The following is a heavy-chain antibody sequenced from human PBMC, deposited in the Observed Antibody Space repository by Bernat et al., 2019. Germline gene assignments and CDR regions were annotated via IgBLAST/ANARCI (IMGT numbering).Heavy chain of an antibody. J-gene: IGHJ5*02. CDR3: AVLPGSSSWYFLGWFDP. D-gene: IGHD6-13*01. Sequence: QLQLQESGPGLVKPSETLSLTCTVSGGSISSSSYYWGWIRQPPGKGLEWIGSIYYSGSTYYNPSLKSRVTISVDTSKNQFSLKLSSVTAADTAVYYCAVLPGSSSWYFLGWFDPWGQGTLVTVSS. CDR2: IYYSGST. V-gene: IGHV4-39*01. CDR1: GGSISSSSYY.